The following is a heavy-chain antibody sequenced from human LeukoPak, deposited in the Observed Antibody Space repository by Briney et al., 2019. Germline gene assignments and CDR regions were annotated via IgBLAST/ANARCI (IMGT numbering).Heavy chain of an antibody. CDR3: ASFSTVTRLGYYGMDV. J-gene: IGHJ6*02. Sequence: SQTLSLTCAISGDSVSSNSVTWNWIRQSPSRGLEWLGRTYYRSTWYNDYAVSVRGRITVNPDTSKNQFSLHLNSVTPEDTAVYYCASFSTVTRLGYYGMDVWGQGTTVTVSS. V-gene: IGHV6-1*01. CDR1: GDSVSSNSVT. CDR2: TYYRSTWYN. D-gene: IGHD4-17*01.